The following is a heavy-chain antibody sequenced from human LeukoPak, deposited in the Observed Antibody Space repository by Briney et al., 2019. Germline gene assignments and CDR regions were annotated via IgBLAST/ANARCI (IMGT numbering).Heavy chain of an antibody. CDR3: TKEFCGSRAACAGGSYYDF. J-gene: IGHJ2*01. CDR1: GVTKRSRY. D-gene: IGHD2-15*01. Sequence: RLSGAERGVTKRSRYLWSPCHAKRKGLEWGAAIGVTGDTYYADSVKGRFTISREDAANSLYLQMRSLGAGDTALYYCTKEFCGSRAACAGGSYYDFWGRGALVTVSS. V-gene: IGHV3-13*01. CDR2: IGVTGDT.